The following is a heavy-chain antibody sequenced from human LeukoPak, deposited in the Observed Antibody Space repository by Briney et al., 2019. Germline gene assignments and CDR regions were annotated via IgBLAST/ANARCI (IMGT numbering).Heavy chain of an antibody. CDR3: AKAPYDSSGYWTQFDY. CDR2: ISGSGGST. D-gene: IGHD3-22*01. Sequence: PGGSLRLSCAASGFTFSSYAMSWVRQAPGKGLEWVSAISGSGGSTYYADSGKGRFTISRDNSKNTLYLQMNSLRAEDTAVYYCAKAPYDSSGYWTQFDYWGQGTLVTVSS. CDR1: GFTFSSYA. J-gene: IGHJ4*02. V-gene: IGHV3-23*01.